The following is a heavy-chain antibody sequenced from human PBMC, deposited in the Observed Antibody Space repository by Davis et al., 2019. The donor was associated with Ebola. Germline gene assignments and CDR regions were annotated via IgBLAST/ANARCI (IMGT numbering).Heavy chain of an antibody. D-gene: IGHD6-19*01. Sequence: MPSETLSLTCTVSGGSISSYYWSWIRQPPGKGLEWIGYIYYIGSTNYNPSLKSRVTISVDTFKNQFSLKLSSVTAADTAVYYCARDDGYSSGWYSGAFEIWGQGTMVTVSS. V-gene: IGHV4-59*12. CDR3: ARDDGYSSGWYSGAFEI. J-gene: IGHJ3*02. CDR2: IYYIGST. CDR1: GGSISSYY.